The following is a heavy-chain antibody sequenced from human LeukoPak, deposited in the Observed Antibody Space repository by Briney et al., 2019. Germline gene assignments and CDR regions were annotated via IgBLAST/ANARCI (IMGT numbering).Heavy chain of an antibody. CDR1: GYTFDIYY. CDR2: INPSGGST. D-gene: IGHD2-2*01. Sequence: ASVKVSCKASGYTFDIYYLHWVRQARRQGLEWMGIINPSGGSTTYAQNFQGRVTMTRDTSTSTVYMELSSLRSEDTAVYYCARDHRRENYQLIPRADFHFDYWGKGTLVTVSS. CDR3: ARDHRRENYQLIPRADFHFDY. J-gene: IGHJ4*02. V-gene: IGHV1-46*02.